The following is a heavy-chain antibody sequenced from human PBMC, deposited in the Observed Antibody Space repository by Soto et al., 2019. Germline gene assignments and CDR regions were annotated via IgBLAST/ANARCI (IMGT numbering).Heavy chain of an antibody. D-gene: IGHD5-12*01. CDR3: ARASSVDIVERTIFDY. CDR1: GGSISSGGYS. CDR2: IYHSGST. V-gene: IGHV4-30-2*01. J-gene: IGHJ4*02. Sequence: QLQLQESGSGLVKPSQTLSLTCAVSGGSISSGGYSWSWIRQPPGKGLEWIGYIYHSGSTYYNQSLKSRVSISVDRSKNQFALKLSSVTAADTAVYYCARASSVDIVERTIFDYWGQGILITVSS.